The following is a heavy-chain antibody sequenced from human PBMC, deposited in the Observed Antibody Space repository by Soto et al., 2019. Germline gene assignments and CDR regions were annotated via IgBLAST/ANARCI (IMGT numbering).Heavy chain of an antibody. CDR1: GGSLNPYF. V-gene: IGHV4-4*08. Sequence: SETLSLTCTVSGGSLNPYFWSWIRQSPLKGLEWIAYVFSDGATNYNPSLKSRATISVDVSKNQVSLHLKSMTAADTAVYYCARDQAGSSGWYSNYYYYYAMDVWGQGTTVT. CDR2: VFSDGAT. J-gene: IGHJ6*01. CDR3: ARDQAGSSGWYSNYYYYYAMDV. D-gene: IGHD6-19*01.